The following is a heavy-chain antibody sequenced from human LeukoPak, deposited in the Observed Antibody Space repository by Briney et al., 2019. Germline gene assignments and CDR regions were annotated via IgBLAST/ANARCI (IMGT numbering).Heavy chain of an antibody. J-gene: IGHJ4*02. CDR1: GYTFTGYY. CDR2: INPNSGGT. CDR3: AREEYGEFIDY. Sequence: ASVKVSCKASGYTFTGYYMHWVRQAPGQGLEWVGWINPNSGGTNYAQKFQGRVTMTRDTSISTAYMELSRLRSDGTAVYYCAREEYGEFIDYWGQGTLVTVSS. V-gene: IGHV1-2*02. D-gene: IGHD3-10*01.